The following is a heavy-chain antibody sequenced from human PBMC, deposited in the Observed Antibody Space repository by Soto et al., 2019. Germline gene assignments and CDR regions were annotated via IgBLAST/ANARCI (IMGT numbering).Heavy chain of an antibody. D-gene: IGHD3-3*01. J-gene: IGHJ4*02. CDR2: ISSSGSTI. CDR3: ARDPGDFWSGHSASYYFDY. Sequence: GGSLRLSCAASGFTFSDYYMSWIRQAPGKGLEWVSYISSSGSTIYYADSGKGRFTISRDNAKNSLYLQMNSLRAEDTAVYYCARDPGDFWSGHSASYYFDYWGQGTLVTVSS. CDR1: GFTFSDYY. V-gene: IGHV3-11*01.